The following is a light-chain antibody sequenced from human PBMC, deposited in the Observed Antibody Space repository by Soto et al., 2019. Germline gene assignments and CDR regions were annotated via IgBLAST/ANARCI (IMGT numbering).Light chain of an antibody. Sequence: QSVLTQPPSASGTPGQRVTISCSGSSSNIGSNYVYWYHQLPGTAPKLLIYMDDQRPSGVPDRFSGSKSGTSASLAISGLRSEDEGNYHCASWDDSLSGSAVFGGGTKLTVL. J-gene: IGLJ3*02. V-gene: IGLV1-47*01. CDR2: MDD. CDR3: ASWDDSLSGSAV. CDR1: SSNIGSNY.